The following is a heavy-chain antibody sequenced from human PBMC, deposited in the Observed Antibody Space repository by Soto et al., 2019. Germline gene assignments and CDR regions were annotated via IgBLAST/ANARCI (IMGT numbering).Heavy chain of an antibody. CDR1: GFTLSDYY. D-gene: IGHD2-8*01. CDR2: ISSTGGTV. Sequence: GGSLRLSCAASGFTLSDYYMTWVRQTPGKGLEWISYISSTGGTVNYADSVKGRFTISRDNIKNSLFLQMTSLRDEDTAVYYCARHGLDYYGLDVWGQGTTVTVSS. CDR3: ARHGLDYYGLDV. J-gene: IGHJ6*02. V-gene: IGHV3-11*01.